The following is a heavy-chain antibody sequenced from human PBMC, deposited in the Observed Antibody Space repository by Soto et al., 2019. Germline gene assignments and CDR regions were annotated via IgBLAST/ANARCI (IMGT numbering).Heavy chain of an antibody. V-gene: IGHV1-69*12. D-gene: IGHD5-12*01. CDR3: ARGLDGYNLVGWFDP. Sequence: QVQLVQSGAEVKKPGSSVKVSCKASGGTFSSYAISWVRQAPGQGLEWMGGIIPIFGTANYAQKFQGRVTIXXDXSXXTAYMELSSLRSEDTAVYYCARGLDGYNLVGWFDPWGQGTLVTVSS. CDR2: IIPIFGTA. CDR1: GGTFSSYA. J-gene: IGHJ5*02.